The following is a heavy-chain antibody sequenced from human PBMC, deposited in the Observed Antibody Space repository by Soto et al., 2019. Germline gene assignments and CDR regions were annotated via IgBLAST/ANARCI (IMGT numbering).Heavy chain of an antibody. CDR3: ATDYPDPAVAARNY. D-gene: IGHD6-6*01. V-gene: IGHV1-24*01. CDR1: GYTLTELS. Sequence: ASVKVSCKVSGYTLTELSMHWVRQAPGKGLEWMGGFDPEDGETIYAQKFQGRVTMTEDTSTDTAYMELSSLRSEDTAEYYCATDYPDPAVAARNYWGQGTLVTVSS. CDR2: FDPEDGET. J-gene: IGHJ4*02.